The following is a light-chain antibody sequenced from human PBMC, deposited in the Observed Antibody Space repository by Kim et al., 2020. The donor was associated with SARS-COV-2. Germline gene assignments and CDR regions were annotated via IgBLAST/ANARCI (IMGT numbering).Light chain of an antibody. CDR3: QQYGGSPT. CDR2: GAS. Sequence: TVLTQSPGTLSLSPGERATLSCRASQSVRSSSLAWYQQKPGQAPRLIIYGASSRATGIPDRFSGSGSGTDFTLTISRLESEDSAVYYCQQYGGSPTFGQGTKGDIK. J-gene: IGKJ1*01. CDR1: QSVRSSS. V-gene: IGKV3-20*01.